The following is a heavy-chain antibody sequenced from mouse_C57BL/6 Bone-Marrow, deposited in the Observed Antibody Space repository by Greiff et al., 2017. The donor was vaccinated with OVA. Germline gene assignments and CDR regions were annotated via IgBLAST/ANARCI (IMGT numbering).Heavy chain of an antibody. Sequence: ESGPGLVKPSQSLSLTCSVTGYSITSGYYWNWIRQFPGNKLEWMGYISYDGSNNYNPSLKNRISITRDTSKNQFFLKLNSVTTEDTATYYCARDYGSRRFAYWGQGTLVTVSA. CDR3: ARDYGSRRFAY. CDR1: GYSITSGYY. D-gene: IGHD1-1*01. V-gene: IGHV3-6*01. CDR2: ISYDGSN. J-gene: IGHJ3*01.